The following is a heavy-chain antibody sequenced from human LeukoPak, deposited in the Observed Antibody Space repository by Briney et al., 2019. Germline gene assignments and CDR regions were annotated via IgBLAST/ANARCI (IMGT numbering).Heavy chain of an antibody. CDR1: GFTFSSYE. V-gene: IGHV3-53*01. J-gene: IGHJ5*02. CDR3: ARLLHP. CDR2: IYSGGST. Sequence: GGSLRLSCAASGFTFSSYEMNWVRQAPGKGLEWVSVIYSGGSTYYADSVKGRFTISRDNSKNTLYLQMNSLRAEDTAVYYCARLLHPWGQGTLVTVSS. D-gene: IGHD3-22*01.